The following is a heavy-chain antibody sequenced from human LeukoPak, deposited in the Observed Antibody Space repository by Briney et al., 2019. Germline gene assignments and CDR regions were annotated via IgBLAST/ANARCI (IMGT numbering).Heavy chain of an antibody. D-gene: IGHD7-27*01. V-gene: IGHV3-74*01. Sequence: GESLRLSCAASGFTFSNHWMHWVRQVSGKGLVWVSRINTDGSDTGYADSVEGRFTISRDNARNTLYLQMNSLRPEDTAVYYCARNNWGIDDWGQGTLVTVSS. J-gene: IGHJ4*02. CDR1: GFTFSNHW. CDR2: INTDGSDT. CDR3: ARNNWGIDD.